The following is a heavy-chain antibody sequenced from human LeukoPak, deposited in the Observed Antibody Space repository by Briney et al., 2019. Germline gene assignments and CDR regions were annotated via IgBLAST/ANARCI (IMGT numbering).Heavy chain of an antibody. CDR1: GGSISIYY. Sequence: SETLSLTCTVSGGSISIYYWTWIRQPAGKGLEWIGRIYGSGSPKYNPSLKSRVTVSLGTSKNQFSLKMSSVTAADTAVYYCARGDWSPYYFDFWGQGNLVTVSS. J-gene: IGHJ4*02. CDR2: IYGSGSP. V-gene: IGHV4-4*07. CDR3: ARGDWSPYYFDF. D-gene: IGHD3/OR15-3a*01.